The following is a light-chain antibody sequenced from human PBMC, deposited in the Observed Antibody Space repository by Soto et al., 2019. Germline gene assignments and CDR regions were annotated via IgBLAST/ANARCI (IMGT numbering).Light chain of an antibody. J-gene: IGKJ1*01. V-gene: IGKV1-5*01. Sequence: DIQMTQSPSTLSASVGDRVTITCRAGQSINRALAWYQQKPGKAPKVLIYDASSLESGVPYRFSGSGSGTEFTLTISSLHPDDLATYYCQQYKSFKTFGQRTKVEVK. CDR1: QSINRA. CDR3: QQYKSFKT. CDR2: DAS.